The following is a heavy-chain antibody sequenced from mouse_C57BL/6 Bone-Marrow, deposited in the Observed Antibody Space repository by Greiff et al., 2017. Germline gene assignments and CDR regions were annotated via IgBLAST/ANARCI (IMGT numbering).Heavy chain of an antibody. V-gene: IGHV1-72*01. CDR2: FDPYSGGT. J-gene: IGHJ4*01. CDR1: GYTFTTYW. CDR3: ARRGNYYTFDY. Sequence: QVHVKQSGAELVKPGASVKLSCKASGYTFTTYWMYWVKQRPGRGLAWIGRFDPYSGGTKYNEKFKSKATLTVDKSSSTAYMQLSSLTSEASADYCCARRGNYYTFDYWGQGTSVTVSS.